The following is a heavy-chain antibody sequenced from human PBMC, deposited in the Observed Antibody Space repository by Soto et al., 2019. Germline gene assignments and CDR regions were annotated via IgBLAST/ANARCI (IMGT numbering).Heavy chain of an antibody. V-gene: IGHV3-48*03. J-gene: IGHJ5*01. CDR1: GFSFSTNA. CDR3: ALLSDS. Sequence: PWGSLRLSCEASGFSFSTNAMNWFRQAPGKGPEWLSYISSDGGTIYYSNSVKGRFTISRDNTRNSLFLQMNSLRAEDTGFYYCALLSDSRGQGAQVTLSS. CDR2: ISSDGGTI. D-gene: IGHD2-21*02.